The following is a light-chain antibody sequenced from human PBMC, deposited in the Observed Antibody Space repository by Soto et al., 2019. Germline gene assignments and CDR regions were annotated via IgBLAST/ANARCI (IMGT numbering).Light chain of an antibody. CDR1: SRDVGSYNL. CDR2: EGT. CDR3: CSFAGSSTYV. Sequence: QSALTQPASVSGSPGQSITISCTGTSRDVGSYNLVSWYQQRPGNAPKLIIYEGTKRPSGVSYRFSGSKSGNTASLTISGLQEEDEGDYHCCSFAGSSTYVFGTGTKFTVL. V-gene: IGLV2-23*01. J-gene: IGLJ1*01.